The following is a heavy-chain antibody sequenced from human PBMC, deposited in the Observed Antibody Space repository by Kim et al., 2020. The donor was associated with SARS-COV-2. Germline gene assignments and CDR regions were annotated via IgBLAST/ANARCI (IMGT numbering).Heavy chain of an antibody. CDR2: VSYSGGS. Sequence: SETLSLTCAVSGDSVATDFWTWVRQAPGKGLDWLGYVSYSGGSDYNPNLRGRLTISVDASRTHVSLRLTSLTAADTGVYFCARAHQLAPRGYGMDVWGQGTSVLVSS. D-gene: IGHD1-1*01. CDR3: ARAHQLAPRGYGMDV. V-gene: IGHV4-59*02. CDR1: GDSVATDF. J-gene: IGHJ6*02.